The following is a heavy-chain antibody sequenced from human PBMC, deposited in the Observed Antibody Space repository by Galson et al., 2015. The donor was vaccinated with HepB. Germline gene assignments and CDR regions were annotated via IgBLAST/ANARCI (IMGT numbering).Heavy chain of an antibody. Sequence: SLRLSCAASGFTFSSYAMSWVRQAPGKGLEWVSAISGSGGSTYYADSVKGRFTISRDNSKNTLYLQMNSLRAEDTAVYYCAKGDTMVRGGIDYWGQGTLVTVSS. V-gene: IGHV3-23*01. CDR1: GFTFSSYA. D-gene: IGHD3-10*01. CDR2: ISGSGGST. CDR3: AKGDTMVRGGIDY. J-gene: IGHJ4*02.